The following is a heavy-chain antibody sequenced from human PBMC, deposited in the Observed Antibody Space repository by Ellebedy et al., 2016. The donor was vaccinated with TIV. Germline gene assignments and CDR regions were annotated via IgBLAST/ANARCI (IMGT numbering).Heavy chain of an antibody. V-gene: IGHV3-23*01. CDR1: GFTFSNYA. CDR3: AKDWGIAAVASHWYFDL. D-gene: IGHD6-13*01. CDR2: ISTSVGAT. J-gene: IGHJ2*01. Sequence: GESLKISXAASGFTFSNYALSWVRQAPGKGLEWVSSISTSVGATYYADSVNGRFTISRDNSKNTLYLQMNSLRAEDTAVYHCAKDWGIAAVASHWYFDLWGRGTLVTVSS.